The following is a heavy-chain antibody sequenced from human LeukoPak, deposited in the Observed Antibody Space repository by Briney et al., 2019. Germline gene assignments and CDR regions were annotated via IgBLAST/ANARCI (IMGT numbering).Heavy chain of an antibody. Sequence: SETLSLTCTVSGGSVRSYSWSWIRQPPGKGLEYIGHIYNGGSPTYNPSLMGRLTMSVDTAKNQLSLHLTSVTTADTALYFCARNKGVAARHDYWGQGTLVIVPS. D-gene: IGHD6-19*01. CDR1: GGSVRSYS. CDR3: ARNKGVAARHDY. CDR2: IYNGGSP. V-gene: IGHV4-59*02. J-gene: IGHJ4*02.